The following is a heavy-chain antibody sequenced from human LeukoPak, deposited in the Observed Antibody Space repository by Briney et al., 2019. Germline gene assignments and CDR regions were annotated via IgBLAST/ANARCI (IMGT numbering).Heavy chain of an antibody. Sequence: GESLKISCKGSGYSFTSYWIGWVRQMPGKGLEWMGIIYPGDSDTRYSPSFQGQVTISADKSISTAYLQWSSLKASDTAMYYRARYSTYCSGGSCYGFDYWGQGTLVTVSS. D-gene: IGHD2-15*01. V-gene: IGHV5-51*01. CDR2: IYPGDSDT. CDR3: ARYSTYCSGGSCYGFDY. J-gene: IGHJ4*02. CDR1: GYSFTSYW.